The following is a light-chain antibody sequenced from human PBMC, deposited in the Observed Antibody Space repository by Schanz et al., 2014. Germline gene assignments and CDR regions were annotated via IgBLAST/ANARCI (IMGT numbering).Light chain of an antibody. CDR3: SSYAGTHGGVI. J-gene: IGLJ2*01. CDR1: SSDVGGYNY. Sequence: QSALTQPASVSGSPGQSITISCTGTSSDVGGYNYVSWYQQYPGRAPKLMIYEDSTRPSGVPDRFSGSKSGNTASLTVSGLQAEDEADYYCSSYAGTHGGVIFGGGTKLTVL. V-gene: IGLV2-8*01. CDR2: EDS.